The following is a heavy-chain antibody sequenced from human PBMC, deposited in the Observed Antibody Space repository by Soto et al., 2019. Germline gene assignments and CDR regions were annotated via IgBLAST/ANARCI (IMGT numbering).Heavy chain of an antibody. V-gene: IGHV4-30-2*01. CDR2: IYHTGTT. D-gene: IGHD3-3*01. CDR3: VRERTIFGVAPGGGVDV. J-gene: IGHJ6*02. Sequence: PSETLSLTCAVSGGSSSTSDYSWSWIRQPPGRGLEWLGSIYHTGTTHYIPSLKNRLTMSRDKSKNQFSLDLTSVTAADTALYYCVRERTIFGVAPGGGVDVWGQGTTVTVSS. CDR1: GGSSSTSDYS.